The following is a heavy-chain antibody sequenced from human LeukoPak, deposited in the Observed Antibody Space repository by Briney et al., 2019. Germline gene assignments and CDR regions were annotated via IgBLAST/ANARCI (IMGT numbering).Heavy chain of an antibody. CDR1: GYTFTGYY. CDR3: ARDMAAAGTEPEGNNWFDP. J-gene: IGHJ5*02. V-gene: IGHV1-46*01. CDR2: INPSGGST. D-gene: IGHD6-13*01. Sequence: ASVKVSCKASGYTFTGYYMHWVRQAPGQGLEWMGIINPSGGSTSYAQKFQGRVTMTRDMSTSTVYMELSSLRSEDTAVYYCARDMAAAGTEPEGNNWFDPWGQGTLVTVSS.